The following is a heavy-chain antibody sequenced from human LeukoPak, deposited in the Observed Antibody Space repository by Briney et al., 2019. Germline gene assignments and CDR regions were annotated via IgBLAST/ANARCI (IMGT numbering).Heavy chain of an antibody. V-gene: IGHV6-1*01. CDR1: GDSVSSNSAA. CDR2: TYYRSKWYN. J-gene: IGHJ6*02. Sequence: SQTLSLTCAISGDSVSSNSAAWNWIRQSPSRGLEWLGRTYYRSKWYNDYAVSVKSRITINPDTSKNQFSLLLNSVTPEDTAVYYCARAATNPAQIYYYYGMDVWGQGTTVTVSS. CDR3: ARAATNPAQIYYYYGMDV.